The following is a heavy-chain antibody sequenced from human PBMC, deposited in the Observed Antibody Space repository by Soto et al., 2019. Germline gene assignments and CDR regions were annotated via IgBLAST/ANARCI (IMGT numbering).Heavy chain of an antibody. CDR2: IYYSGST. Sequence: QVQLQESGPGLVKPSETLSLTCTVSGGSISSYYWSWIRQPPGKGLEWIGYIYYSGSTNYNPSLTSRVXXXVXXSKNQFSLKRSSVSAADTAVYYCARESTVTDAFDIWGQGTMVTVSS. V-gene: IGHV4-59*01. J-gene: IGHJ3*02. CDR3: ARESTVTDAFDI. CDR1: GGSISSYY. D-gene: IGHD4-17*01.